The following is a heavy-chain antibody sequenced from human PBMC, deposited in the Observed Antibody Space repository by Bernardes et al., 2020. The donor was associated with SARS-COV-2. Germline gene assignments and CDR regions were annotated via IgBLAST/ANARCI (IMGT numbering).Heavy chain of an antibody. D-gene: IGHD2-21*02. CDR2: IKRYGSQI. J-gene: IGHJ4*02. V-gene: IGHV3-7*01. CDR1: GFNLLNYL. CDR3: ARIDEVTGRDY. Sequence: GGSLSLPCAASGFNLLNYLFSWFRPATGKWLEWVANIKRYGSQISTVDSVRGRFTISSDNARNLLYLQMNSLRAEDTAVYYCARIDEVTGRDYWGQGTLVTVSS.